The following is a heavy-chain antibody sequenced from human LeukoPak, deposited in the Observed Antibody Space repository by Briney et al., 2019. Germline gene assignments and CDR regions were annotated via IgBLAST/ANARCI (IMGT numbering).Heavy chain of an antibody. CDR2: ISGNGAHP. CDR3: AKAVDGRGYYFERGADF. CDR1: GFTFSSYA. J-gene: IGHJ4*02. V-gene: IGHV3-23*01. Sequence: GGSLRLSCAASGFTFSSYAMSWVRQAPGKGLEWASSISGNGAHPYYADSVKGRFTISRDFSRNAVYLQMSSLRVEDTAEYYCAKAVDGRGYYFERGADFWGQGTMVTVSS. D-gene: IGHD3-22*01.